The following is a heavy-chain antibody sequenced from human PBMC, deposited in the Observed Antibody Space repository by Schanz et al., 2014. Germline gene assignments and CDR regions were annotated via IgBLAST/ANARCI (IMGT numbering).Heavy chain of an antibody. J-gene: IGHJ4*02. Sequence: EVQLVESGGGVVRPGGSLRLSCAASGFGFDDYAMSWVRQAPGKGLEWVSGINWNGGSTGYADSVKGRFTISRDNAKNSLYLQMNSLRAEDTAVYYCVKDDRGDVVVVAANYWGQGILVTVSA. CDR3: VKDDRGDVVVVAANY. V-gene: IGHV3-20*04. D-gene: IGHD2-15*01. CDR2: INWNGGST. CDR1: GFGFDDYA.